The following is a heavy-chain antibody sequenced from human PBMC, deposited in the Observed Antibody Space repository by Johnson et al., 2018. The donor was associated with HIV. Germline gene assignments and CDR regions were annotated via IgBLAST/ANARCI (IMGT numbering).Heavy chain of an antibody. V-gene: IGHV3-30*02. Sequence: QVQLVESGGGVVQPGRSLRLSCAASGFTFSSYAMHWVRQAPGKGLEWVAFIRYDGSNKYYADSVKGRLTISRDNSKNTLYLQMNSLRAEDTAVYYCAKDSSRYYDSRGAFDIWGQGTMVTVSS. J-gene: IGHJ3*02. CDR3: AKDSSRYYDSRGAFDI. CDR2: IRYDGSNK. D-gene: IGHD3-22*01. CDR1: GFTFSSYA.